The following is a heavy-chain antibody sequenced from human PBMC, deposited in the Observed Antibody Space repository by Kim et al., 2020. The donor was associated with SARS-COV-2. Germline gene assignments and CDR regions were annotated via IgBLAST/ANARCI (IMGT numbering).Heavy chain of an antibody. J-gene: IGHJ2*01. D-gene: IGHD1-26*01. CDR1: GGSISSSSYY. CDR3: ARQVGARRWYFDL. Sequence: SETLSLTCTVSGGSISSSSYYWGWIRQPPGKGLEWIGSIYYSGSTYYNPSLKSRVTISVDTSKNQFSLKLSSVTAADTAVYYCARQVGARRWYFDLWGRG. CDR2: IYYSGST. V-gene: IGHV4-39*01.